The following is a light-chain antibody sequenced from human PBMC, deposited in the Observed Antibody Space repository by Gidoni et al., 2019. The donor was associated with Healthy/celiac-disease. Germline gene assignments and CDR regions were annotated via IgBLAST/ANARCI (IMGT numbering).Light chain of an antibody. Sequence: DIQMTQSPSSLSASVGDRVTITCRASQDIRNYLAWYQQQPGKVPKLLIYAASTLQSGVPSRFSGSGSGTDFTLTISSLQPEDVATYYCQKYNSAPHTFGQGTKLEIK. J-gene: IGKJ2*01. V-gene: IGKV1-27*01. CDR3: QKYNSAPHT. CDR2: AAS. CDR1: QDIRNY.